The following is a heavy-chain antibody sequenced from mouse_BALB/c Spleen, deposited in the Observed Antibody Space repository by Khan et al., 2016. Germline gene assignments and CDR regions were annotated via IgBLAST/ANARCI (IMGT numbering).Heavy chain of an antibody. Sequence: QVQLQQSGPGLVAPSQSLSITCTVSGFSIIGYGVNWVRQPPGKGLEWLGMIWGDGSTDYNSALKSRLNITRDNSKSQVFLKMNSLQTDDTARYDCARDGWGDLAMDYWGQGTSVTVAS. CDR1: GFSIIGYG. D-gene: IGHD2-13*01. V-gene: IGHV2-6-7*01. J-gene: IGHJ4*01. CDR3: ARDGWGDLAMDY. CDR2: IWGDGST.